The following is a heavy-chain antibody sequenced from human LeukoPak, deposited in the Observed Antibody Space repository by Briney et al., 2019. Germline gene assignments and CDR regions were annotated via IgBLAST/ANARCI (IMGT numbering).Heavy chain of an antibody. V-gene: IGHV4-39*01. Sequence: PSETLSLTCTVSGGSISSSSYYWGWIRQPPGKGLEWIVSIYYSGSTYYNPSLKSRVTISVDTSKNQFSLKLSSVTAADTAVYYCARHPRGAARPGYYYYYYMDVWGKGTTVTVSS. CDR3: ARHPRGAARPGYYYYYYMDV. D-gene: IGHD6-6*01. CDR1: GGSISSSSYY. J-gene: IGHJ6*03. CDR2: IYYSGST.